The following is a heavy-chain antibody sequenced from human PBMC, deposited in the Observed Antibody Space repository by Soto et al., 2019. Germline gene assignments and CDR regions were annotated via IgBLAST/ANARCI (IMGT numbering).Heavy chain of an antibody. D-gene: IGHD6-6*01. Sequence: GGSLRLSCAASGFTISNYWMHWVRQVPGKGLVWVSRINSNGRSTNYADSVKGRFTISRDNATNTLHLQMDSLRAEDTAMYFCARGGAARAYYYYGLDVWGLGPTVTVSS. J-gene: IGHJ6*02. V-gene: IGHV3-74*01. CDR3: ARGGAARAYYYYGLDV. CDR2: INSNGRST. CDR1: GFTISNYW.